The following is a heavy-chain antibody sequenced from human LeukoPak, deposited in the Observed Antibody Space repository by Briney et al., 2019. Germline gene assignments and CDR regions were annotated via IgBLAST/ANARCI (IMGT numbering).Heavy chain of an antibody. D-gene: IGHD3-10*01. Sequence: ASVKVSCKASGYTFTGYYMHWVRQAPGQGLELMGWINPNSGGTKYAQKFQGRVTMTRDTSISTAYMELSRLRSDDTAVYYCVRDGYYGSVNDYYFDHWGQGTLVTVSS. CDR3: VRDGYYGSVNDYYFDH. CDR1: GYTFTGYY. CDR2: INPNSGGT. J-gene: IGHJ4*02. V-gene: IGHV1-2*02.